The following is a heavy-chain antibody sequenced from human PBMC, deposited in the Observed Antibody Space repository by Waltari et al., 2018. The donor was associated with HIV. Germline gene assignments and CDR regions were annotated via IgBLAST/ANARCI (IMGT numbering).Heavy chain of an antibody. D-gene: IGHD2-21*02. J-gene: IGHJ5*02. CDR3: ARQSWTAGNNYFDP. Sequence: QLQLQESGTGLVRPSETLSLTCTVSGDSITTTAYSWGWIRQSPGELLEWIGSISSTGHTYFDPFLKSRIILSVDTSRNQFSLTLRSVTAADTARYYCARQSWTAGNNYFDPWGQGILVTVSS. V-gene: IGHV4-39*01. CDR1: GDSITTTAYS. CDR2: ISSTGHT.